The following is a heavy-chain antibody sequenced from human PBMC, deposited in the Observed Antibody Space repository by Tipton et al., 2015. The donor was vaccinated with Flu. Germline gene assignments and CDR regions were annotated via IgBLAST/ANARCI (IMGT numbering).Heavy chain of an antibody. V-gene: IGHV4-31*03. J-gene: IGHJ4*02. CDR3: ARGAYDFWSGYPTHYFDY. CDR2: IYYSGST. CDR1: GGSISSGGYY. D-gene: IGHD3-3*01. Sequence: LRLSCTVSGGSISSGGYYWSWIRQHPGKGLEWIGYIYYSGSTYYNPSLKSRVTISVDTSKNQFSLKLSSVTAADTAVYYCARGAYDFWSGYPTHYFDYWGQGTLVTISS.